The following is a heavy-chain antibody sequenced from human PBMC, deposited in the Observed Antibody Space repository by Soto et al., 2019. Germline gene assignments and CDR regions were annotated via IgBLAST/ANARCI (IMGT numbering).Heavy chain of an antibody. CDR1: GFTFSTYA. D-gene: IGHD6-13*01. CDR3: ARAASSTWYLAY. Sequence: DVQLVESGGGLFRPGGSLSFSCVASGFTFSTYARHWVRQPPGKGLEYVSALTNNGGTKYYASSVKGGFTISRDNSKNTLYLQMGSLRAEDMAVYYCARAASSTWYLAYWGQGTLVTVSS. V-gene: IGHV3-64*01. J-gene: IGHJ4*02. CDR2: LTNNGGTK.